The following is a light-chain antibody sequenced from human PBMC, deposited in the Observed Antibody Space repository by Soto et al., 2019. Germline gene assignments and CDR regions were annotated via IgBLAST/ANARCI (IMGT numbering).Light chain of an antibody. CDR3: QAWDSSCV. CDR1: KLGDKY. J-gene: IGLJ2*01. CDR2: QNS. Sequence: SYELTQPPSVSVSPGRTASITCSGDKLGDKYACWYQQKPGQSPVLVIYQNSKRPSGIPERFSGSNSGNTATLTISGTQAMDEADYYCQAWDSSCVFGGGTKLTVL. V-gene: IGLV3-1*01.